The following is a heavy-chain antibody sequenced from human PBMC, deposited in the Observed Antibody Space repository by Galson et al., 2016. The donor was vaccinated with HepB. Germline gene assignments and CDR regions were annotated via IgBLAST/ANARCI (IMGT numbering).Heavy chain of an antibody. D-gene: IGHD4-17*01. V-gene: IGHV3-30*03. CDR3: ARGPYGDYVIDY. CDR2: ISNDGNNK. J-gene: IGHJ4*02. CDR1: GFTFNTYG. Sequence: SLRLSCAVSGFTFNTYGMHWVRQAPGKGLDWVAVISNDGNNKYYADSVKGRFTISRDNSKNTLYLQMNSLRGEDTAVYYCARGPYGDYVIDYWGQGTLVTVSS.